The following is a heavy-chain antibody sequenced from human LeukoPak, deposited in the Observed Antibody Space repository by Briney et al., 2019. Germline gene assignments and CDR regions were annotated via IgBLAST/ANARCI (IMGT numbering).Heavy chain of an antibody. V-gene: IGHV1-2*02. Sequence: ASVKVSCKAPGYTFTGYYMHWVRQAPGQGLEWMGWIHPNSGGTNYAQKFQGRVTLTRDTSISTAYLELSRLRSDDTAVYYCARASYYYGSGYNWFDPWGQGTLVTVSS. D-gene: IGHD3-10*01. J-gene: IGHJ5*02. CDR1: GYTFTGYY. CDR3: ARASYYYGSGYNWFDP. CDR2: IHPNSGGT.